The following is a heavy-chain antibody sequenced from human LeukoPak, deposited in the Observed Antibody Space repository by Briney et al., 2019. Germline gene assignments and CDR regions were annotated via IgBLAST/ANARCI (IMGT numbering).Heavy chain of an antibody. J-gene: IGHJ4*02. CDR1: GFTVSSNS. CDR3: ASAWYSSSWYLPNDY. Sequence: GGSLRLSCTVSGFTVSSNSMSWVRQAPGKGLEWVSFIYSDNTHYSDSAKGRFTISRDNAKNSLYLQMNSLRAEDTAVYYCASAWYSSSWYLPNDYWGQGTLVTVSS. D-gene: IGHD6-13*01. CDR2: IYSDNT. V-gene: IGHV3-53*01.